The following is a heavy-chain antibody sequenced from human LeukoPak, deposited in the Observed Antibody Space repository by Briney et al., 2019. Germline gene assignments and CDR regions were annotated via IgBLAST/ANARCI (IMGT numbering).Heavy chain of an antibody. CDR1: GFTFSNVW. CDR2: IRSKAAGEAT. V-gene: IGHV3-15*01. Sequence: GGSLRLSCAASGFTFSNVWMSWVRQVPGKWLEWVGRIRSKAAGEATHHSAPVKGRFTISRDDSKNTLYLQMNNLKTEDAAVYYCATSEVLDAFDIWGQGTIITVSS. CDR3: ATSEVLDAFDI. J-gene: IGHJ3*02.